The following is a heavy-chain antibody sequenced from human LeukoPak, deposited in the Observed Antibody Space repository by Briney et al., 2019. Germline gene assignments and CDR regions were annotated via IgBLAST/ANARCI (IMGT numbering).Heavy chain of an antibody. CDR2: IKKDGSEK. J-gene: IGHJ4*02. Sequence: PGGSLRLSCAASGFTFSSYGMNWVRQAPGKGLEWVAIIKKDGSEKYYVDFVKGRLTISRDNAKTSLYLQMNSLRAEDTAVYYCARHLSGVTGYTYGRGIDYWGQGTLVTVSS. CDR1: GFTFSSYG. D-gene: IGHD5-18*01. CDR3: ARHLSGVTGYTYGRGIDY. V-gene: IGHV3-7*01.